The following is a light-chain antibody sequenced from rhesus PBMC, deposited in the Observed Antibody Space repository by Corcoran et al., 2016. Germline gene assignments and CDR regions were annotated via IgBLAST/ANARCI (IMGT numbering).Light chain of an antibody. V-gene: IGKV1S17*01. CDR1: EGISKN. Sequence: DIQMTQSPSSLSAPVGDRVTITCQASEGISKNLAWYQQKPGKVPNLLIFGASTLQTGVPSRCSGSGFGSRFTATINSLRPDGFATYCCQHGFGIPLAFGGGTKVEVK. CDR3: QHGFGIPLA. CDR2: GAS. J-gene: IGKJ4*01.